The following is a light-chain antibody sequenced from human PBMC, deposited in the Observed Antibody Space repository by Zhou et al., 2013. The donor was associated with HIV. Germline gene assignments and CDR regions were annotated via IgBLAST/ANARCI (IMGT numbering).Light chain of an antibody. CDR2: ATS. CDR3: QQSYSTSRGTWT. Sequence: DIEMTQSPASLSASVGDRVSITCRASQAITTSLNWYQQKPGQAPKLLIYATSSLQGGVPSRFSGSGSGTDFTLTISSLQREDFATYYCQQSYSTSRGTWTFGQGTKVEIK. J-gene: IGKJ1*01. V-gene: IGKV1-39*01. CDR1: QAITTS.